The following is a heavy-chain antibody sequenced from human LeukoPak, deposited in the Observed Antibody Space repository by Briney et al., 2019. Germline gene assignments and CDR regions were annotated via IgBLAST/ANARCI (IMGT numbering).Heavy chain of an antibody. CDR1: GFTFSSYG. V-gene: IGHV3-30*18. CDR3: AKDPTTVTTTVDH. Sequence: PGRSLRLSCAASGFTFSSYGMHWVRQAPGKGLEWVAVISYDGSNKYYADSVKGRFTISRDNSKNTLYLQMNSLRAEDTAVYYCAKDPTTVTTTVDHWGQGTLVTVSS. J-gene: IGHJ4*02. CDR2: ISYDGSNK. D-gene: IGHD4-17*01.